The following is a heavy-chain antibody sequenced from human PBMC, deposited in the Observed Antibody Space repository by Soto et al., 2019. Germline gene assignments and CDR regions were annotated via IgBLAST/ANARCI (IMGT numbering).Heavy chain of an antibody. CDR2: IYSSGGT. CDR1: GGSISSGGYY. Sequence: QVQLQESGPGLVKPSQTLSLTCTVSGGSISSGGYYWICIRQHPGKGPQWIGYIYSSGGTYYNPYLKSPVTISVATSKNQFSLKLRAVTAADTAVYYCARAVGARRGFSFDYWGQGSLVTVSS. CDR3: ARAVGARRGFSFDY. D-gene: IGHD6-6*01. V-gene: IGHV4-31*01. J-gene: IGHJ4*02.